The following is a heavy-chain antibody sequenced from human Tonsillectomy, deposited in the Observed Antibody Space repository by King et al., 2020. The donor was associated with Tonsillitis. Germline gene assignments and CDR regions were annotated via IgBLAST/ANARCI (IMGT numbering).Heavy chain of an antibody. Sequence: QLVQSGAEVKKPGSSVKVACTVSGGTFTSYTITWVRQAPGQGLEWMGRILPILGRTDYAQKFQGRVTVTADRSSSTAYMELSSLISEDTAVYYCARGGGAYALEYWGQGTLVTVSS. J-gene: IGHJ4*02. CDR2: ILPILGRT. CDR3: ARGGGAYALEY. V-gene: IGHV1-69*09. D-gene: IGHD2-15*01. CDR1: GGTFTSYT.